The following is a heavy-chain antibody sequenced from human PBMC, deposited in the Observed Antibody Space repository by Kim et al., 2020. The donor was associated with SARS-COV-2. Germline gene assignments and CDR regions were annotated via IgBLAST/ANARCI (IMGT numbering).Heavy chain of an antibody. CDR2: LSGSVGST. D-gene: IGHD3-9*01. Sequence: GGSLRLSCAASGFTFSSYAMSWVRKAPGKGLEWVSALSGSVGSTSYADSVNGRFTISRDNSKNKLYLQMNSLRAEDTAVYYCANDPRTQPRYYDILSGYYYYGMDVCGQRTPVPVSS. CDR1: GFTFSSYA. J-gene: IGHJ6*02. CDR3: ANDPRTQPRYYDILSGYYYYGMDV. V-gene: IGHV3-23*01.